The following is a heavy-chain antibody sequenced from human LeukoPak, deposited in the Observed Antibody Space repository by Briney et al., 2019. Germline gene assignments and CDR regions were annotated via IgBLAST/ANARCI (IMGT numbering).Heavy chain of an antibody. V-gene: IGHV4-39*01. Sequence: PSETLSLTCSVSGGSITTSGYYWGWLRQPPGRGLEWIASMHYSGITYYNPSLKSRVTTSVDTSKNHFSLRLSSVTAADTAVYYRARHWKYCNVGDCHDNWFDPWGQGTLVTVSS. CDR1: GGSITTSGYY. D-gene: IGHD2-8*02. CDR2: MHYSGIT. CDR3: ARHWKYCNVGDCHDNWFDP. J-gene: IGHJ5*02.